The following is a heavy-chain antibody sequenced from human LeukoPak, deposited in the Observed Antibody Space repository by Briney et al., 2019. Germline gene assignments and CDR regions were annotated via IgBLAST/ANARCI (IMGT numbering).Heavy chain of an antibody. Sequence: SVKVSCKASGGTFSSYAISWVRQAPGQGLEWMGGIIPIFGTANYAQKFQGRVTITTDESTSTAYMELRSLRSDDTAVYYCASPNKRYCSSTSCYEVAFDIWGQGTMVTVSS. J-gene: IGHJ3*02. CDR2: IIPIFGTA. D-gene: IGHD2-2*01. CDR1: GGTFSSYA. V-gene: IGHV1-69*05. CDR3: ASPNKRYCSSTSCYEVAFDI.